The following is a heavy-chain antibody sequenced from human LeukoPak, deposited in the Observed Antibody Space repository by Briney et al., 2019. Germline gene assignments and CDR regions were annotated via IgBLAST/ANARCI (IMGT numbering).Heavy chain of an antibody. D-gene: IGHD3-3*01. J-gene: IGHJ4*02. V-gene: IGHV4-39*01. CDR1: GGSISSSSYY. CDR2: IYYSGST. CDR3: ARQPEDFWSESRLDY. Sequence: PSETLSLTCTASGGSISSSSYYWGWIRQPPGKGLEWIGSIYYSGSTYYNPSLKSRVTISVDTSKNQFSLKLGSVTAADTAVYYCARQPEDFWSESRLDYWGQGTLVTVSS.